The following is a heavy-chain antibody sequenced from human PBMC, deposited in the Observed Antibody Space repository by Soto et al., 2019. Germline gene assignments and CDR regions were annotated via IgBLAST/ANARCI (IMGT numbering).Heavy chain of an antibody. V-gene: IGHV1-69*13. J-gene: IGHJ6*02. CDR1: GGTFSSYA. D-gene: IGHD6-6*01. CDR2: IIPIFGTA. Sequence: ASVKVSCKASGGTFSSYAISCVLQAPGQGLEWMGGIIPIFGTANYAQKFQGRVTITADESTSTAYMELSSLRSEDTAVYYCAYSSSVLVLWYSYYGMLVWCPAPTVSVS. CDR3: AYSSSVLVLWYSYYGMLV.